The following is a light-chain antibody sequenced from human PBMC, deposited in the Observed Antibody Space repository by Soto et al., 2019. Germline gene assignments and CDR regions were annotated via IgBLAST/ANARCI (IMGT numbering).Light chain of an antibody. J-gene: IGKJ5*01. V-gene: IGKV1-27*01. CDR2: ATS. CDR1: QGISNY. CDR3: QHYKGAST. Sequence: DIRMTQSPSSLSASVGDTVTVTCRASQGISNYLAWYQQKPGRVPKLLIYATSTLDSGVPSRFSGSGSGTDFTLTITSLQPEDVATYYCQHYKGASTFCQGTRLEI.